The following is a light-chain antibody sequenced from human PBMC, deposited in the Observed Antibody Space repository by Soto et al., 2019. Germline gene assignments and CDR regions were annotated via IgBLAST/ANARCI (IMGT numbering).Light chain of an antibody. CDR3: VLSYSGARYV. CDR2: DTS. J-gene: IGLJ1*01. Sequence: QAVVTQEPSLRVSPGGTVTLTCGSSTGAVTSGHYPYWFQQKPGQAPRTLIYDTSNKHSWTPARFSGSLLGGKAALTLSGAQPEDEAEYYRVLSYSGARYVFGAGTKVTVL. CDR1: TGAVTSGHY. V-gene: IGLV7-46*01.